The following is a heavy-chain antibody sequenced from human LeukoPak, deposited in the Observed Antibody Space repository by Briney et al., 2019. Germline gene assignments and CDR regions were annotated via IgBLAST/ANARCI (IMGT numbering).Heavy chain of an antibody. J-gene: IGHJ6*02. V-gene: IGHV3-21*01. D-gene: IGHD4-4*01. CDR2: ISSSSSYI. Sequence: GGSLRLSCAASGFTFSSYSMNWVRQAPGKGLEWVSSISSSSSYIYYADSVKGRFTISRDNAKNSPYLQMNSLRAEDTAVYYCARDSHYSNYVNYYYYGMDVWGQGTTVTVSS. CDR1: GFTFSSYS. CDR3: ARDSHYSNYVNYYYYGMDV.